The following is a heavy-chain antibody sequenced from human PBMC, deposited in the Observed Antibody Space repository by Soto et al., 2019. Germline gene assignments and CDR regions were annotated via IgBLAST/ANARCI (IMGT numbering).Heavy chain of an antibody. D-gene: IGHD3-9*01. Sequence: GGALRVSRSAPGFTFRTFTINWGRPAPGKGLEWVSGIIGGDGDKFYSDSVKGRFTISRDNSKDMLFLQMSSLRVDDTAVYYCAKDRDPDGIWTFDSWGQGTLVTVSS. J-gene: IGHJ5*01. CDR1: GFTFRTFT. CDR3: AKDRDPDGIWTFDS. CDR2: IIGGDGDK. V-gene: IGHV3-23*01.